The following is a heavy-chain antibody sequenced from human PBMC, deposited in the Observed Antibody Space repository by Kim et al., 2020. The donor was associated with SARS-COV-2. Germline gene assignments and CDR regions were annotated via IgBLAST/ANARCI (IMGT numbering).Heavy chain of an antibody. Sequence: NYADSVKGRLTIARDNSKNTLYLKMNSLRAEDTAVYYCARGVRGVGSFDYWGQGTLVTVSS. CDR3: ARGVRGVGSFDY. V-gene: IGHV3-30*07. D-gene: IGHD3-10*02. J-gene: IGHJ4*02.